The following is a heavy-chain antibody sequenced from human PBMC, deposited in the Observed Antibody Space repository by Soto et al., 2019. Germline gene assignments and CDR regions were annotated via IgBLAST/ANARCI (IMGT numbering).Heavy chain of an antibody. V-gene: IGHV1-18*01. CDR2: ISADNGNT. D-gene: IGHD2-15*01. J-gene: IGHJ3*02. CDR1: GYTFTSFG. CDR3: ARDHRGGTDAFDI. Sequence: QVQLVQSGAEVKKPGASVKVSCKASGYTFTSFGISWVRQAPGQGLEWMGWISADNGNTNYAENLQGRVTMTTDTSTSTAYMELRSLRSDDTAVYYWARDHRGGTDAFDIWGQGTMVTVSS.